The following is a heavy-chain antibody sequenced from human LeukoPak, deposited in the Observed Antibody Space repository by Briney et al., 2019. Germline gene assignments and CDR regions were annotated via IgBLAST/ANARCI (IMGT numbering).Heavy chain of an antibody. Sequence: GGSLRLSCAASGFTFSSYGMHWVRQAPGKGLEWVAVIWYDGSNKYYADSVKGRFTISRDNSKNTLYLQMNSLRAEDTAVYYCARVMKELGIPYYYGMDVWGPGTTVTVSS. CDR1: GFTFSSYG. J-gene: IGHJ6*02. V-gene: IGHV3-33*01. CDR3: ARVMKELGIPYYYGMDV. CDR2: IWYDGSNK. D-gene: IGHD7-27*01.